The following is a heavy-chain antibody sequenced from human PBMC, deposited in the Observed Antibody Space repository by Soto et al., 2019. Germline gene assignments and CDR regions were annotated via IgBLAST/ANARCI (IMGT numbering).Heavy chain of an antibody. V-gene: IGHV3-23*01. Sequence: GGSLRLSCAASGFTFSSYAMSWVRQAPGKGLEWVSAISGSGGSTYYADSVKGRFTISRDNSKNTLYLQMNSLRAEDTAVYYCAKDVYYDILTGYYIVYWGQGTLVTVSS. J-gene: IGHJ4*02. CDR3: AKDVYYDILTGYYIVY. D-gene: IGHD3-9*01. CDR2: ISGSGGST. CDR1: GFTFSSYA.